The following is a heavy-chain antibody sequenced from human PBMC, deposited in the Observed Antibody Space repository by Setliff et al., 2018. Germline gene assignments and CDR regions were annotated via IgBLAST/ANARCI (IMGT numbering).Heavy chain of an antibody. CDR2: INPKSGGT. CDR1: GYPFVGYY. Sequence: ASVKVSCKASGYPFVGYYIYWMRQTPGQGFEWMGWINPKSGGTKYAVKFQGRVTMTRXXXINTIYMELSSLTSDDTAIYYCAKQGDLAFDYWGQGTQVTVSS. J-gene: IGHJ4*02. V-gene: IGHV1-2*02. D-gene: IGHD3-16*01. CDR3: AKQGDLAFDY.